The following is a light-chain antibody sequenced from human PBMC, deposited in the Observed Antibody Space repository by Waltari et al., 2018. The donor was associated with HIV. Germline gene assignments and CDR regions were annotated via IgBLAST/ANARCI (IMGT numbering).Light chain of an antibody. CDR1: QNFNSIH. CDR3: QQSRT. CDR2: ATA. V-gene: IGKV3-20*01. Sequence: ELVLTQSPATLSLAPGETATLVCRASQNFNSIHPAWYQQRPGRAPKLLIYATARRAPGIPDSVSGSGSGTYFILTISGVEPEDCALYYCQQSRTFGQGTKVEV. J-gene: IGKJ1*01.